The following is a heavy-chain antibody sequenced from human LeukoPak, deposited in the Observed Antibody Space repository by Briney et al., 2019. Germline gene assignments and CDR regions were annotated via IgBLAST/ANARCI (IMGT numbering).Heavy chain of an antibody. V-gene: IGHV1-8*03. CDR2: MNPNSGDT. J-gene: IGHJ4*02. Sequence: ASVKVSCKASGYTFSDYDINWVRQATGHGLEWMGWMNPNSGDTGYAVDFQGRVTITRDISITTAYMELSSLRSEDTAVYYCARGPFTSGARYFDYWAREPWSPSPQ. CDR3: ARGPFTSGARYFDY. D-gene: IGHD6-19*01. CDR1: GYTFSDYD.